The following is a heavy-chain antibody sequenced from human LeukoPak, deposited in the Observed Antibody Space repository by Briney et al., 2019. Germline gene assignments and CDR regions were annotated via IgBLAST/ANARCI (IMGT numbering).Heavy chain of an antibody. CDR2: IYYSGST. J-gene: IGHJ4*02. CDR3: ARAVSYSSSWFDY. CDR1: GRSISSYY. Sequence: SETLSLTCTVSGRSISSYYWGWIRQPPGKGLGWIGYIYYSGSTNYNPSLKSRVTISVNTSKNQFSLKLSSVTAADTAVYYCARAVSYSSSWFDYWGQGTLVTVSS. V-gene: IGHV4-59*01. D-gene: IGHD6-13*01.